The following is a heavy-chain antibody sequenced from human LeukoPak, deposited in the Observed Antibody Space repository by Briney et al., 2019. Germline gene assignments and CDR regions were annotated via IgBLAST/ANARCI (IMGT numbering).Heavy chain of an antibody. J-gene: IGHJ4*02. CDR3: ARETPYGSGSYPFDY. CDR2: IYHSGST. Sequence: SETLSLTCTVSGYSISSGYYWGWIRQPPGKGLEWIGGIYHSGSTYYNPSLKSRVTMSVDTSKNQFSLKLSSVTAADTAVYYCARETPYGSGSYPFDYWGQGILVTVSS. D-gene: IGHD3-10*01. CDR1: GYSISSGYY. V-gene: IGHV4-38-2*02.